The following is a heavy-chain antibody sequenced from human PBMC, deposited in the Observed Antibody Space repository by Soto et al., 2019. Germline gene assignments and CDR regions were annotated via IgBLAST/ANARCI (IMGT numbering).Heavy chain of an antibody. Sequence: EVQLVETGGGLIQPGGSLRLSCAASGFSVGSNYMTWVRQSPGKGLEWVSLIYSNGDTDYADSVKGRFSISRDNFKNTLYLQMNNLRAEDTAVYHCARTSDSSPVPEADGVWGRGTLVTVSS. D-gene: IGHD2-8*01. CDR2: IYSNGDT. CDR3: ARTSDSSPVPEADGV. CDR1: GFSVGSNY. J-gene: IGHJ4*02. V-gene: IGHV3-53*02.